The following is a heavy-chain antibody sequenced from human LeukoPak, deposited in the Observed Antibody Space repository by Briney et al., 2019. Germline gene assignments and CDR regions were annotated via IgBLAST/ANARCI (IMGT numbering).Heavy chain of an antibody. D-gene: IGHD3-3*01. CDR1: GFTFSGSA. CDR2: ISWNSGSI. Sequence: GGSLRLSCAASGFTFSGSAMHWVRQAPGKGLEWVSGISWNSGSIGYADSVKGRFTISRDNAKNSLYLQMNSLRAEDTALYYCAKFYPRSGYFDWGQGTLVTVSS. J-gene: IGHJ4*02. V-gene: IGHV3-9*01. CDR3: AKFYPRSGYFD.